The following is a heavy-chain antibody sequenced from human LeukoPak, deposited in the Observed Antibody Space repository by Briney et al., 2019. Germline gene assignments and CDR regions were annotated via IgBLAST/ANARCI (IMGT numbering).Heavy chain of an antibody. CDR3: AREARSSGWYGVDY. Sequence: PGGSLRLSCAASGFTFSSYEMNWVRQAPGKGLEWVSYISSSGSTIYYADSVKGRLTISRDNAKNSLYLQMNSLRAEDTAVYYCAREARSSGWYGVDYWGQGTLVTVSS. CDR1: GFTFSSYE. D-gene: IGHD6-19*01. V-gene: IGHV3-48*03. CDR2: ISSSGSTI. J-gene: IGHJ4*02.